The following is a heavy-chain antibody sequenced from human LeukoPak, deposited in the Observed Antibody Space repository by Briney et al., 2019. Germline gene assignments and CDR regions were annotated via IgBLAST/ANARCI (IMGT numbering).Heavy chain of an antibody. J-gene: IGHJ6*04. D-gene: IGHD3-22*01. CDR2: ISAYTANR. CDR3: ARVPEYSSSPSMDV. CDR1: DYTFTSYG. Sequence: GASVKVSCKASDYTFTSYGITWVRQAPGQGLEWMGWISAYTANRNYAQKFQGRVTMTTDTATSTAYMELRNLGSDDTATYYCARVPEYSSSPSMDVWGRGTTVTVSS. V-gene: IGHV1-18*04.